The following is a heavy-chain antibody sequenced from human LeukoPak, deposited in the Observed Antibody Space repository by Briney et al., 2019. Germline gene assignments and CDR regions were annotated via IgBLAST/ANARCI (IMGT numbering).Heavy chain of an antibody. CDR3: ARNKEGKSLDY. V-gene: IGHV1-8*02. J-gene: IGHJ4*02. CDR2: MNPNSGNT. CDR1: GYTFTSND. Sequence: ASVKVSCKASGYTFTSNDINWVRQAPGQGLEWMGWMNPNSGNTGYAQKLQGRVTMTTDTSTSTAYMELRSLRSDDTAVYYCARNKEGKSLDYWGQGTLVTVSS.